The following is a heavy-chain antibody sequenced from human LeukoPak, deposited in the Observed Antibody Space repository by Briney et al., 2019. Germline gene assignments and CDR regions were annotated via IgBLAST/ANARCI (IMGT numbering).Heavy chain of an antibody. V-gene: IGHV3-48*01. J-gene: IGHJ6*04. D-gene: IGHD3-10*02. CDR2: FSSSSSTI. Sequence: PGGSLRLSCAASGFTFSSYGMTWVRQAPGKGLEWVSYFSSSSSTIYYADSVKGRFTISRDNAKNSLYLQLNSLRAEDTAVYYCAELGITMIGGVWGKGTTVTISS. CDR3: AELGITMIGGV. CDR1: GFTFSSYG.